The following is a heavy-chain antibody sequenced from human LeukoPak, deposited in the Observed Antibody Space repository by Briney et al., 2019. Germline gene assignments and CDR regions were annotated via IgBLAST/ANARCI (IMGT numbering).Heavy chain of an antibody. CDR3: ARQYGRPFDY. D-gene: IGHD4-17*01. CDR1: GYSFPDSW. V-gene: IGHV5-51*01. Sequence: GESLKISCKGSGYSFPDSWIAWVRQMPGKGLECMGIIYPGDSDTRYSPSFQGRVSISVDKSINTAYLQWSSLKASDTAIYYCARQYGRPFDYWGQGTLVTVSS. CDR2: IYPGDSDT. J-gene: IGHJ4*02.